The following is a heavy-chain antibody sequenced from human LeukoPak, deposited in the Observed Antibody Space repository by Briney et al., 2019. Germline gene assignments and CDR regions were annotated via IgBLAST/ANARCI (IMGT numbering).Heavy chain of an antibody. Sequence: GGSLRLSCAASGFTFDDYAMHWVRQAPGKGLEWVSLISWDCGSTYYADSVKGRFTISRDNSKNSLYLQMNSLRAEDTALYYCAKAAYCGGDCYPEEYYFDYWGQGTLVTVSS. V-gene: IGHV3-43D*04. CDR3: AKAAYCGGDCYPEEYYFDY. D-gene: IGHD2-21*02. J-gene: IGHJ4*02. CDR1: GFTFDDYA. CDR2: ISWDCGST.